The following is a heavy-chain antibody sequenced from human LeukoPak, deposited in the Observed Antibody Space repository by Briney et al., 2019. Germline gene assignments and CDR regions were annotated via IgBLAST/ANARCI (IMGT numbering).Heavy chain of an antibody. V-gene: IGHV6-1*01. CDR2: TYYRSKWYN. CDR3: ARDVAKRYDFWSGHRGSLRMDV. J-gene: IGHJ6*03. CDR1: GDSVSSSSAA. Sequence: SQTLSLTCAISGDSVSSSSAAWNWIRQSPSRGLEWLGRTYYRSKWYNDYAESVESRITINPDTSKNQFSLKLSSVTAADTAVYYCARDVAKRYDFWSGHRGSLRMDVWGKGTTVTVSS. D-gene: IGHD3-3*01.